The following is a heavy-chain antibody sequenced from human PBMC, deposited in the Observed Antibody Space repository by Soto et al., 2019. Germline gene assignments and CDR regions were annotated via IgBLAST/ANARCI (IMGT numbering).Heavy chain of an antibody. D-gene: IGHD6-19*01. CDR1: GFTFSSYT. V-gene: IGHV3-21*01. CDR3: ARRVGQWLAEFDY. CDR2: ISSTSSNI. J-gene: IGHJ4*02. Sequence: EVQLVESGGGLVKPGGSLRLSCAASGFTFSSYTMNWVRQAPGKGLEWVSSISSTSSNIYYADSVKGRITISRDNAQNSLFLQMTSLRVEDTAAYYCARRVGQWLAEFDYWGQGTLVTVSS.